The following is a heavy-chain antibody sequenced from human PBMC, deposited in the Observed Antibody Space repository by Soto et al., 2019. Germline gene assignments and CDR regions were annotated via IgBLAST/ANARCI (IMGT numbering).Heavy chain of an antibody. CDR1: GGSISETNYF. CDR3: ARLGWGNGDSDY. V-gene: IGHV4-39*01. Sequence: SETLPLTCTVSGGSISETNYFWGWIRQAPGKGLEWIGSILYTGSTSYNSALKSRVAISVDTSKNQFSLRLNSVTAAGTAVYFCARLGWGNGDSDYWGQGTLVTVSS. CDR2: ILYTGST. D-gene: IGHD2-21*01. J-gene: IGHJ4*02.